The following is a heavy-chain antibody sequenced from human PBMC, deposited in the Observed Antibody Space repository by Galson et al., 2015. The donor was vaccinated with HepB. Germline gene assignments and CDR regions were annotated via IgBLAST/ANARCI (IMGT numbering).Heavy chain of an antibody. CDR2: INPNSGGT. Sequence: SVKVSCKASGYTFTGYYMHWVRQAPGQGLEWMGWINPNSGGTNYAQKFQGRVTMTRDTSISTAYMELSRLRSDDTAVYYCARDSGGYSYGYGVSFFLDYWGQGTLVTVSS. J-gene: IGHJ4*02. CDR1: GYTFTGYY. CDR3: ARDSGGYSYGYGVSFFLDY. D-gene: IGHD5-18*01. V-gene: IGHV1-2*02.